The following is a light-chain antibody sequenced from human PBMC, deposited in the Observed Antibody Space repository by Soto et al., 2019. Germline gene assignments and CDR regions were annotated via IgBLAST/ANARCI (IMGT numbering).Light chain of an antibody. J-gene: IGKJ2*01. CDR3: MQSLQSPYT. CDR1: QSLLHSNGYNS. CDR2: LRS. Sequence: IVLTQSPLSLPVTPGEPASISCRSIQSLLHSNGYNSLDWYLQKPGQSPQLLIYLRSNRASGVPDRFSGSGSGTDFTLKISRVEAEDVGVYYCMQSLQSPYTFGGGTKLEIK. V-gene: IGKV2-28*01.